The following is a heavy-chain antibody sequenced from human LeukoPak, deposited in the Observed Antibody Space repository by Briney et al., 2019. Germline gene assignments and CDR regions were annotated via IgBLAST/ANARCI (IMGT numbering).Heavy chain of an antibody. V-gene: IGHV4-31*03. CDR3: ARDKLLTGPVTRSYGMDV. CDR2: IYYSGST. D-gene: IGHD3-9*01. CDR1: GGSISSGGYY. J-gene: IGHJ6*02. Sequence: SQTLSLTCTVSGGSISSGGYYWSWIPQHPGKGLEWIGYIYYSGSTYYNPSLKSRVTISVDTSKNQFSLKLSPVTAADTAVYYCARDKLLTGPVTRSYGMDVWGQGTTVTVSS.